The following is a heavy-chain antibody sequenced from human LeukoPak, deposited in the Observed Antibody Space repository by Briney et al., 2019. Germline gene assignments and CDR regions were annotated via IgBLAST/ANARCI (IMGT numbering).Heavy chain of an antibody. V-gene: IGHV3-33*01. CDR1: GLTFSSYG. CDR2: IWYDGSNK. CDR3: ARMTRHYYGSGSYPDY. J-gene: IGHJ4*02. Sequence: PGRSLRLSCAASGLTFSSYGMHWVRQAPGKGLEWGAVIWYDGSNKYYADSVKGRFTISRDNSKNTLYLQMNSLRAEDTAVYYCARMTRHYYGSGSYPDYWGQGTLVTVSS. D-gene: IGHD3-10*01.